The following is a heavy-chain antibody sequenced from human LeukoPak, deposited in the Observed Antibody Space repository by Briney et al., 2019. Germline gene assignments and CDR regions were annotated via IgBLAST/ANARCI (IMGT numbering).Heavy chain of an antibody. Sequence: SETLSLTCAVYGGSFSGYYWSWIRQPPGKGLEWIGEINHSGSTNYNPSLKSRVTISVDTSKNQFSLKLSSVAAADTAVYYCASSDVVVVAATSSYFDYWGQGTLVTVSS. V-gene: IGHV4-34*01. CDR2: INHSGST. D-gene: IGHD2-15*01. CDR1: GGSFSGYY. J-gene: IGHJ4*02. CDR3: ASSDVVVVAATSSYFDY.